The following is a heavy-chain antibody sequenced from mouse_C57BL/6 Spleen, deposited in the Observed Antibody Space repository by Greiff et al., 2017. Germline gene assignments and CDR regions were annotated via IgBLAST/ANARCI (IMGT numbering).Heavy chain of an antibody. V-gene: IGHV1-69*01. Sequence: QVQLQQSGAELVMPGASVKLSCKASGYTFTSYWMHWVKQRPGQGLEWIGEIDPSDSYTNYNQKFKGKSTLTVDKSSSTAYMQLSSLTSEDSAVYSCAILPSGCSSYVYFDDWGQGTTLTVSS. CDR1: GYTFTSYW. CDR3: AILPSGCSSYVYFDD. CDR2: IDPSDSYT. J-gene: IGHJ2*01. D-gene: IGHD1-1*01.